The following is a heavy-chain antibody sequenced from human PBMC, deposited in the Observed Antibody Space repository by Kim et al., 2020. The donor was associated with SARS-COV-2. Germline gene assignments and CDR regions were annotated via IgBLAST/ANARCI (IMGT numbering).Heavy chain of an antibody. V-gene: IGHV3-74*01. Sequence: HPDSMKGRFTISRDNAKNTLYLQMNSLRLEDTVVYYCARGYGSGTNYWGQGTLVTVST. J-gene: IGHJ4*02. CDR3: ARGYGSGTNY. D-gene: IGHD3-10*01.